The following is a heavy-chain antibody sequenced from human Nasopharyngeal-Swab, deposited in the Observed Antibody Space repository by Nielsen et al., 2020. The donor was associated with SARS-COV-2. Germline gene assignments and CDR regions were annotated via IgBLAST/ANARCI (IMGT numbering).Heavy chain of an antibody. CDR1: GFTFSSYG. V-gene: IGHV3-33*06. J-gene: IGHJ3*02. D-gene: IGHD6-13*01. Sequence: GESLKISCAASGFTFSSYGMHWVRQAPGKGLEWVAVIWYDGSNKYYADSVKGRFTISRDNSKNTLYLQMNSLRAEDAAVYYCAKDGGAAAGIDAFDIWGQGTMVTVSS. CDR2: IWYDGSNK. CDR3: AKDGGAAAGIDAFDI.